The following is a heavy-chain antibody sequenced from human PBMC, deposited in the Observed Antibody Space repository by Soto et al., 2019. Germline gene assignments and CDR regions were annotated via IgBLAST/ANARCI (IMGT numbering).Heavy chain of an antibody. CDR2: ISSTTNYI. Sequence: LRLSCAASGFTFSRYSMNWVRQAPGKGLEWVSSISSTTNYIYYADSMKGRFTVSRDNAKNSVYLDMNSLSAEDTAVYYCARESEDLTSNFDYWGQGTLVPVSS. CDR1: GFTFSRYS. J-gene: IGHJ4*02. V-gene: IGHV3-21*01. CDR3: ARESEDLTSNFDY.